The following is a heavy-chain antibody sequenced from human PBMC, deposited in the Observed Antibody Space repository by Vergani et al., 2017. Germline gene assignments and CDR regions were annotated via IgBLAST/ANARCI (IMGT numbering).Heavy chain of an antibody. D-gene: IGHD2-8*01. J-gene: IGHJ6*02. Sequence: VQLVESGGGLVKPGGSLRLSCAASGFTFSDFSMSWVRQAPGKGLEWVAFIGSSGPYINYADSVKGRFIISRANTNNSLFLQLRSLRAEDAAVYYCARDCTRGGCPDNYGMDVWGQGATVTVSS. CDR3: ARDCTRGGCPDNYGMDV. CDR2: IGSSGPYI. V-gene: IGHV3-21*06. CDR1: GFTFSDFS.